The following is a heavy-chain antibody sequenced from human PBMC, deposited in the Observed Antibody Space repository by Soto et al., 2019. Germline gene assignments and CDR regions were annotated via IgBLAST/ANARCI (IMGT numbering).Heavy chain of an antibody. J-gene: IGHJ4*02. CDR3: ARGGHDFWSGPFDY. D-gene: IGHD3-3*01. CDR1: GGSISTYY. Sequence: QGQLQESGPGLVKPSETLSLTCSVSGGSISTYYCNWIRQPAGKGLEWIGRIDSSGSTNYIPSLKSRATMSVDTSKNQFSLKLTSVTAADTAVYYCARGGHDFWSGPFDYWGQGTLATVSS. V-gene: IGHV4-4*07. CDR2: IDSSGST.